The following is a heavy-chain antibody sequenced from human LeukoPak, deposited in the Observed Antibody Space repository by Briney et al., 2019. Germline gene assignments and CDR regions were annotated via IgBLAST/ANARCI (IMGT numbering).Heavy chain of an antibody. CDR3: ARERSGPAVRAHNWFDP. CDR2: ISSSGSTI. V-gene: IGHV3-48*03. CDR1: GFTFSSYE. Sequence: GGSLRLSCAASGFTFSSYEMNWVRQAPGKGLEWVSYISSSGSTIYYADSVKGRFTISRDNAKNSLYLQMNSLRAEDTAVYYCARERSGPAVRAHNWFDPWGQGTLVIASS. J-gene: IGHJ5*02. D-gene: IGHD1-26*01.